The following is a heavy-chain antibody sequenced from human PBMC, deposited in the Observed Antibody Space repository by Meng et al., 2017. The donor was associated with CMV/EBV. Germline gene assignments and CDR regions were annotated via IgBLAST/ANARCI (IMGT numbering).Heavy chain of an antibody. CDR1: GYTFTSYG. D-gene: IGHD7-27*01. V-gene: IGHV1-18*01. J-gene: IGHJ4*02. CDR3: ARVTGPYYFDY. Sequence: QVQLVQSGAEVKKPGASCKASGYTFTSYGISWVRQAPGQGLEWMGWISAYNGNTNYAQKLQGRVTMTTDTSTSTAYMELRSLRSDDTAVYYCARVTGPYYFDYWGQGTLVTVSS. CDR2: ISAYNGNT.